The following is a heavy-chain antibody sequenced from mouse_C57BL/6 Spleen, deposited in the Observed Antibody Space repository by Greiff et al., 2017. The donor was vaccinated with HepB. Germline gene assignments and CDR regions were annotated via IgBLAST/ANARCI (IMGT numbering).Heavy chain of an antibody. V-gene: IGHV6-3*01. Sequence: EVQLVESGGGLVQPGGSMKLSCVASGFTFSNYCMNWVRQSPEKGLEWVAQIRLKSDNYATHYAESVKGRFTISRDYSKSSVYLQMNHLRAEDTGIWCCTGGYYGSSYGYWGQGTTLTVSS. D-gene: IGHD1-1*01. CDR2: IRLKSDNYAT. J-gene: IGHJ2*01. CDR1: GFTFSNYC. CDR3: TGGYYGSSYGY.